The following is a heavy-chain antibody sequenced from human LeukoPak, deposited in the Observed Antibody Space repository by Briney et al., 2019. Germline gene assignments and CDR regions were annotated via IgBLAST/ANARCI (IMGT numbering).Heavy chain of an antibody. J-gene: IGHJ4*02. D-gene: IGHD4-17*01. CDR2: VYYTGGT. V-gene: IGHV4-30-4*01. CDR3: ARGSYGLDY. Sequence: SQTLSLTCTVSGGSISGGDYYWSWIRQPPGKGLEWIGYVYYTGGTYYNPSLKSRISISVDTSKNHFSLKLSSVTAADTAVYYCARGSYGLDYWGQGTLVTVSS. CDR1: GGSISGGDYY.